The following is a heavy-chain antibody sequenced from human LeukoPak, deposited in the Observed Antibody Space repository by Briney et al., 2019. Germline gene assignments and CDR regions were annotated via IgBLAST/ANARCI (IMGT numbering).Heavy chain of an antibody. J-gene: IGHJ4*02. CDR3: ARDRGRDGYDNEWGCFDY. D-gene: IGHD5-24*01. CDR2: ISSSSSYI. CDR1: GFTFSSYS. V-gene: IGHV3-21*01. Sequence: GSLRLSCAASGFTFSSYSMNWVRQAPGKGLEWVSSISSSSSYIYYADSVKGRFTISRDNAKNSLYLQMNSLRAEDTAVYYCARDRGRDGYDNEWGCFDYWGQGTLVTVSS.